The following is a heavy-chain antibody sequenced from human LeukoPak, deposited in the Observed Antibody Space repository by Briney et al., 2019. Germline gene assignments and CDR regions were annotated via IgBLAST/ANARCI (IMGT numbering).Heavy chain of an antibody. CDR3: AKDRRDYYYYYMDV. CDR2: IWYDGSNK. CDR1: GFTSSSYG. Sequence: PGRSLRLSCAASGFTSSSYGMHWVRQAPGKGLEWVAVIWYDGSNKYYADSVKGRFTISRVNSKNTLYLQMNSLRAEDTAVYYCAKDRRDYYYYYMDVWGKGTTVTVSS. J-gene: IGHJ6*03. V-gene: IGHV3-33*06.